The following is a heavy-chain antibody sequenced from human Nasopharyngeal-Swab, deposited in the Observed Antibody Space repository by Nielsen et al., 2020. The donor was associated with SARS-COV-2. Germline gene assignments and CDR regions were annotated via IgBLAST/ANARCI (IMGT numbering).Heavy chain of an antibody. V-gene: IGHV4-34*01. Sequence: RQAPGKGLEWIGEINHSGSTNYNPSLKSRVTISVDTSKNQFSLKLSSVTAADTAVYYCARRALTSYDSSGYYYIFDYWGQGTLVTVSS. J-gene: IGHJ4*02. D-gene: IGHD3-22*01. CDR3: ARRALTSYDSSGYYYIFDY. CDR2: INHSGST.